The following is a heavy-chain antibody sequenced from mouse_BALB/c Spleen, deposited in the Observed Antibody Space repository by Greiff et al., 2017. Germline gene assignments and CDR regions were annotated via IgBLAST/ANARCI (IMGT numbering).Heavy chain of an antibody. CDR1: GYTFTSYY. J-gene: IGHJ3*01. D-gene: IGHD1-2*01. CDR3: ARDTTATWFAY. V-gene: IGHV1S81*02. Sequence: QVQLQQSGAELVKPGASVKLSCKASGYTFTSYYMYWVKQRPGQGLEWIGEINPSNGRTNYNEKFKSKATLTVDKSSSTAYMQLSSLTSEDSAVYYCARDTTATWFAYWGQGTLVTVSA. CDR2: INPSNGRT.